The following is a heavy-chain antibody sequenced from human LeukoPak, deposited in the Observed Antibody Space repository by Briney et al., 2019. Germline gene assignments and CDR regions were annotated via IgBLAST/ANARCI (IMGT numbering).Heavy chain of an antibody. J-gene: IGHJ4*02. D-gene: IGHD1-20*01. CDR1: GFTFSNYW. V-gene: IGHV3-74*01. Sequence: GGSLRLSCAASGFTFSNYWMRWVRQAPGEGLVWVSRIDTDGTITSYADSVKGRFTISRDNAKNTLYLQMNSLRTEDTGVYYCTKDLTGKYDYWGQGTLVTVSS. CDR3: TKDLTGKYDY. CDR2: IDTDGTIT.